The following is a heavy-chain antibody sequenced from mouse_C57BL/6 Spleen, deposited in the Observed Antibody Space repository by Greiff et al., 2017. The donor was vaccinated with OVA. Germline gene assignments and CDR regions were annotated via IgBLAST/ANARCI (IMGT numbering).Heavy chain of an antibody. CDR2: ISSGSSTI. V-gene: IGHV5-17*01. CDR3: ARPDYYGNYFFDD. Sequence: EVKVVESGGGLVKPGGSLKLSCAASGFTFSDYGMHWVRQAPEKGLEWVAYISSGSSTIYYADTVKGRFTISRDNAKNTLFLQMTSLRSEDTAMYYCARPDYYGNYFFDDWGQGTTLTVSS. D-gene: IGHD2-1*01. CDR1: GFTFSDYG. J-gene: IGHJ2*01.